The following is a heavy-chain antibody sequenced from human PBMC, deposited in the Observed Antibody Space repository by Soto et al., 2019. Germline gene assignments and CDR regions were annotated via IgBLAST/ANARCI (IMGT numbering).Heavy chain of an antibody. D-gene: IGHD3-22*01. J-gene: IGHJ4*02. CDR1: GFTFSDSV. CDR3: VKWHTSNFDSLPFTGFDF. CDR2: MSGDGRT. Sequence: PVGSLRLSCVGSGFTFSDSVMAWVRQAPGKGLEWLSVMSGDGRTRYALSVTGRFTISRDNSKNTLYLQMRSLRAEDAAAYYCVKWHTSNFDSLPFTGFDFWGQRTQVTVSS. V-gene: IGHV3-23*01.